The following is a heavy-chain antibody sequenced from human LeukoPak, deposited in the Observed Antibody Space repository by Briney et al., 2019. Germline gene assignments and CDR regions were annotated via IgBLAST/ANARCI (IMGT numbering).Heavy chain of an antibody. D-gene: IGHD3-22*01. CDR2: IIPILGIP. Sequence: SVTVSCTASAGTFSRYTISWVPQAPGQRLKWMGRIIPILGIPNYAQKFQGRVTITADKSTSTAYMELSSLRSEDTAVYYCARDGYYYDSSGALDYWGQGTLVTVSS. V-gene: IGHV1-69*04. CDR1: AGTFSRYT. J-gene: IGHJ4*02. CDR3: ARDGYYYDSSGALDY.